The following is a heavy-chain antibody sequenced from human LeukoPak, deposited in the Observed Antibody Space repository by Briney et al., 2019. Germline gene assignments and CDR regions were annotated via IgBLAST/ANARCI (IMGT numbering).Heavy chain of an antibody. CDR3: AKDVEYEWLRLPAA. J-gene: IGHJ4*02. D-gene: IGHD5-12*01. V-gene: IGHV3-74*01. CDR2: INSDGSST. Sequence: GGSLRLSCAASGFTFSSYWMHWVRQAPGKGLVWVSRINSDGSSTRYADSVKGRFTISRDNSKNTLYLQMNSLRAEDTAVYYCAKDVEYEWLRLPAAWGQGTLVTVSS. CDR1: GFTFSSYW.